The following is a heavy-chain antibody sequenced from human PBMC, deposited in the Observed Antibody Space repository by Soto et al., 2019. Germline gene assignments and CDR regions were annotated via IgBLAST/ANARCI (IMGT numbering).Heavy chain of an antibody. Sequence: SETLSLTCTVSGDSISSGDYYWSWIRQPPGKGLEWIGYIYYSGSTYYNPSLKSRVTISVDTSKNHFSLKLSSVTSADTAVYYCARVGPTYYDSSGSLGRYFDYWGQGTLVTVSS. CDR3: ARVGPTYYDSSGSLGRYFDY. J-gene: IGHJ4*02. V-gene: IGHV4-30-4*01. CDR1: GDSISSGDYY. D-gene: IGHD3-22*01. CDR2: IYYSGST.